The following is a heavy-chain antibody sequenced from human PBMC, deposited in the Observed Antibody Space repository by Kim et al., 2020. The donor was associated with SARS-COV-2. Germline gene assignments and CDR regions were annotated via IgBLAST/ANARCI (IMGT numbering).Heavy chain of an antibody. Sequence: SETLSLTCTVSGGSISSSSYYWGWIRQPPGKGLEWIGSIYYSGSTYYNPSLKSRVTISVDTSKNQFSLKLSSVTAADTAVYYCARRRRLYAWDFDYWGQGTLVTVSS. D-gene: IGHD3-16*01. CDR3: ARRRRLYAWDFDY. J-gene: IGHJ4*02. CDR1: GGSISSSSYY. V-gene: IGHV4-39*01. CDR2: IYYSGST.